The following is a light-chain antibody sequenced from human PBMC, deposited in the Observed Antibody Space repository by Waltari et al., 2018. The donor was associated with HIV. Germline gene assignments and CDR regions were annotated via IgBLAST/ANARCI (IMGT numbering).Light chain of an antibody. CDR1: SLRTYF. J-gene: IGLJ3*02. CDR2: GEN. V-gene: IGLV3-19*01. Sequence: SSEVTQAPAVSVALGQTVRITCQGDSLRTYFPSWSQHKPGQAPVLVIYGENNRPSGVPDRCSCCTTGNTASLFITGAQAEDEADDYCNPRDSSGNRLAVFGGGTKLTVL. CDR3: NPRDSSGNRLAV.